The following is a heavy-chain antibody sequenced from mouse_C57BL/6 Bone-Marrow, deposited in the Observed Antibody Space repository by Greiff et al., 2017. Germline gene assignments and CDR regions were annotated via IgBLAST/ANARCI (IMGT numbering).Heavy chain of an antibody. D-gene: IGHD3-2*02. CDR1: GYAFSSSW. V-gene: IGHV1-82*01. CDR2: IYPGDGDT. CDR3: ARKAQATFYAMDY. J-gene: IGHJ4*01. Sequence: VQLQQSGPELVKPGASVKISCKASGYAFSSSWMNWVKQRPGKGLEWIGRIYPGDGDTNYNGKFKGKATLTADKSSSTAYMQLSSLTSEDSAVYFCARKAQATFYAMDYWGQGTSVTVSS.